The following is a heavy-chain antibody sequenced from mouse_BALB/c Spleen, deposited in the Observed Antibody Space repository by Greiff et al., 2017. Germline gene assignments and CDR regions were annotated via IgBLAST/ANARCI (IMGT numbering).Heavy chain of an antibody. V-gene: IGHV1-7*01. CDR2: INPSTGYT. CDR3: AREGPSCFAY. Sequence: VQLQQSGAELAKPGASVKMSCKASGYTFTSYWMHWVKQRPGQGLEWIGYINPSTGYTEYNQKFKDKATLTADKSSSTAYMQLSSLTSEDSAVYYCAREGPSCFAYWGQGTLVTVSA. J-gene: IGHJ3*01. CDR1: GYTFTSYW.